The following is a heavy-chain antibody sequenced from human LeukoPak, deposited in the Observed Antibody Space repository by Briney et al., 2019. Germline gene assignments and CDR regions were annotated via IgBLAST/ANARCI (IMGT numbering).Heavy chain of an antibody. CDR3: ARHYMVRGVYSAPKYGMDV. J-gene: IGHJ6*02. CDR1: GGSISSYY. V-gene: IGHV4-59*08. CDR2: IYYSGST. D-gene: IGHD3-10*01. Sequence: SETLSLTCTVSGGSISSYYWSWIRQPPGKGLEWIGYIYYSGSTNYNPSLKSRVTISVDTSKNQFSLKLSSVTAADTAVYYCARHYMVRGVYSAPKYGMDVWGQGTTVTVSS.